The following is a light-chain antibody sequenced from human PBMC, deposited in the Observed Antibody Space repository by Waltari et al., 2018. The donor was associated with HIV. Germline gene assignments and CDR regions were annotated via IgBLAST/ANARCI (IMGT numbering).Light chain of an antibody. CDR2: DKD. CDR1: SSNIGNDY. CDR3: GTWDTSLSGGV. J-gene: IGLJ3*02. V-gene: IGLV1-51*01. Sequence: QSVLTQPPSVSAAPGQKVTISCSGSSSNIGNDYVSWYQHLPGAAPKLLIYDKDKRPSGIPDRCSGSKSGTSATLGITGRQTGDEADYYCGTWDTSLSGGVFGGGTKLTVL.